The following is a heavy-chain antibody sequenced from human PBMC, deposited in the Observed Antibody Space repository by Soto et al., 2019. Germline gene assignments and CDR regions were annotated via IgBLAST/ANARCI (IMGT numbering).Heavy chain of an antibody. CDR3: ATNLYDFWSGSVSDKEDY. V-gene: IGHV4-39*01. J-gene: IGHJ4*01. CDR2: IYYSGST. Sequence: PSETLSLTCTVSGGSISSSSYYWGWIRQRPGKGLEWIGSIYYSGSTYYNPSLKSRVTISVNTSKNQFSLKLSSVTAADSAVYYCATNLYDFWSGSVSDKEDYWGQGTLVTVSS. D-gene: IGHD3-3*01. CDR1: GGSISSSSYY.